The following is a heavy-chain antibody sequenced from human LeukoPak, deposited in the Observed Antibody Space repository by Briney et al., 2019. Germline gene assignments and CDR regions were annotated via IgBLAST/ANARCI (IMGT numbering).Heavy chain of an antibody. CDR2: INHSGST. J-gene: IGHJ6*02. Sequence: PSETLSLTCTVPGGSISSSSYYWSWIRQPPGKGLEWIGEINHSGSTNYNPSLKSRVTISVDTSKNQFSLKLSSVTAADTAVYYCARVEIVATITLPSNYYYYGMDVWGQGTTVTVSS. CDR3: ARVEIVATITLPSNYYYYGMDV. V-gene: IGHV4-39*07. CDR1: GGSISSSSYY. D-gene: IGHD5-12*01.